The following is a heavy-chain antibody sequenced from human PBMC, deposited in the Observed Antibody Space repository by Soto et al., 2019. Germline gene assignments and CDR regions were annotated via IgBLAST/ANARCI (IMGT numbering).Heavy chain of an antibody. D-gene: IGHD1-26*01. J-gene: IGHJ5*02. CDR2: VNHRGST. V-gene: IGHV4-34*01. CDR3: ARDMHAGVTHYFAP. CDR1: GGSFSDHY. Sequence: SQTLSLSCAVYGGSFSDHYWTWIRQPPGKGLEWIGEVNHRGSTNYHPSLMSRVTISLDTSKNQWSLKLTAMTAADTAVYYCARDMHAGVTHYFAPGGQGTLVTVSS.